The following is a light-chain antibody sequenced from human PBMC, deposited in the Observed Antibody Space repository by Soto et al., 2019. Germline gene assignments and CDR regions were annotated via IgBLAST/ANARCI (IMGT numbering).Light chain of an antibody. CDR2: GAS. J-gene: IGKJ1*01. V-gene: IGKV3-15*01. CDR1: QSVSSN. CDR3: QHYNNWPRT. Sequence: EIVMTQSPATLSVSPGERATLSCRASQSVSSNLAWYQQKPGQAPRPLIYGASTRATGIPARFSGSGSGPEFTLTISSLQSEDFAVYYCQHYNNWPRTFGQGTKVEIK.